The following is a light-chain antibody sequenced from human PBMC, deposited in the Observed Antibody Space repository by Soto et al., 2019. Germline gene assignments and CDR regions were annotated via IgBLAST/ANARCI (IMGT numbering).Light chain of an antibody. V-gene: IGLV2-8*01. CDR1: SSDIGSYDF. CDR3: SSHGGSNNPFV. J-gene: IGLJ1*01. Sequence: QSALTQPPSASGSPGQSVTISCTGTSSDIGSYDFVSWYQQHPGKAPKLIIYDVTKRPSWVPDRFSASKSGNTASLTVSGLQADDEADYYCSSHGGSNNPFVFGTGTKLTVL. CDR2: DVT.